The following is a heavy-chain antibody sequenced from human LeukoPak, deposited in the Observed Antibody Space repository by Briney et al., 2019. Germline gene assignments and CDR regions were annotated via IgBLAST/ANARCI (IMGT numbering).Heavy chain of an antibody. CDR2: ISGSGGST. J-gene: IGHJ4*02. V-gene: IGHV3-23*01. CDR3: AKSEPLPWFGALGNYFDY. Sequence: GGSLRLACAASGFTFSSYAMSWVRQAPGKGLEWVSAISGSGGSTYYADSVKGRFTISRDNSKNTLYLQMNSLRAEDTAVYYCAKSEPLPWFGALGNYFDYWGQGTLVTVSS. CDR1: GFTFSSYA. D-gene: IGHD3-10*01.